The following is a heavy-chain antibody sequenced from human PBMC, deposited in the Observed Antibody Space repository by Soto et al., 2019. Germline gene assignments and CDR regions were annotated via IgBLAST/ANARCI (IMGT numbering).Heavy chain of an antibody. D-gene: IGHD4-4*01. CDR3: ARDPGLQHYYYGMDV. J-gene: IGHJ6*02. CDR1: GGTFSSYA. CDR2: IIPIFGTA. V-gene: IGHV1-69*13. Sequence: ASVKVSCKASGGTFSSYAISWVRQAPGQGLEWMGGIIPIFGTANYAQKFQGRVTITADESTSTAYMELSSLRSEDTAVYYCARDPGLQHYYYGMDVWGQGTTVTVSS.